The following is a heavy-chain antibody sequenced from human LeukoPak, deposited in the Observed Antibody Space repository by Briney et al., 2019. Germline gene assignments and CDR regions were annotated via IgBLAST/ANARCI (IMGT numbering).Heavy chain of an antibody. D-gene: IGHD3-10*01. V-gene: IGHV3-23*01. CDR3: AKGTMVRGDRDF. CDR2: ISGNSDST. J-gene: IGHJ4*02. Sequence: GGSLRLSCAASGFSFSSYAMSWVRQAPGKGLEWVSAISGNSDSTYYADSVKGRFTISRDNSKNTLYLQMNSLRAEDTAVYYCAKGTMVRGDRDFWGQGTLVTVSS. CDR1: GFSFSSYA.